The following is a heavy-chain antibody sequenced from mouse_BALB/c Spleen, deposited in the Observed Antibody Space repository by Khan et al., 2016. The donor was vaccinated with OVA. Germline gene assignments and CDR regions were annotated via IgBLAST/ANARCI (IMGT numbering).Heavy chain of an antibody. Sequence: QVQLKQSGPGLVQPSQSLSITCTVSGFSLTNYGIHWVRQSPGKGLEWLGMIWSGGSTDYNATFISRLSISKDNSKSQVFFKMNSLQANDTAIYYCARNRNRYFDYWGRGTTLPVAS. J-gene: IGHJ2*01. CDR2: IWSGGST. CDR1: GFSLTNYG. V-gene: IGHV2-2*02. CDR3: ARNRNRYFDY.